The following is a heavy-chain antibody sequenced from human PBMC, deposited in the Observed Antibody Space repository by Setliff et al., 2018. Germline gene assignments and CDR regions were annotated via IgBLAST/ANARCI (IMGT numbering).Heavy chain of an antibody. Sequence: SETLSLTCTVPGGTISSYYWSWIRQPAGKGLEWIGHIYISRSANDNPPRKRRVTMSIDTSKNQSSLKLNSVTAADMAVYYCAREQWLDPPGYYYMDVWAKGTTVTVSS. J-gene: IGHJ6*03. CDR2: IYISRSA. CDR3: AREQWLDPPGYYYMDV. V-gene: IGHV4-4*07. D-gene: IGHD6-19*01. CDR1: GGTISSYY.